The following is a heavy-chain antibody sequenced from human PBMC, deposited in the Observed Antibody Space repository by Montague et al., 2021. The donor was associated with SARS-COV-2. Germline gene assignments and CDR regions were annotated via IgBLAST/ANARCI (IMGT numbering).Heavy chain of an antibody. CDR2: SYHSGTT. Sequence: SETLSLTCTVSGYSINSNYYWGWIRQPPGKGLEWIGCSYHSGTTHYHPSLNSRVTISLDTSNNHFSLKVTSVTAAATAVDYCARAPYYGPGKPYQFDYWGRGTLVTVSS. CDR1: GYSINSNYY. V-gene: IGHV4-38-2*02. CDR3: ARAPYYGPGKPYQFDY. D-gene: IGHD3-10*01. J-gene: IGHJ4*02.